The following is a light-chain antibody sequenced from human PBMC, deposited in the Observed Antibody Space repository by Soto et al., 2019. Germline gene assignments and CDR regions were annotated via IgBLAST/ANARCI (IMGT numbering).Light chain of an antibody. CDR2: LNSDGSH. CDR1: SGHSSYA. CDR3: QTWGTGVVV. V-gene: IGLV4-69*01. Sequence: QAVVTQSHSASASLGASVKLTCTLSSGHSSYAIAWHQQQPEKGPRYLMKLNSDGSHSKGDGIPDRFSGSSSGAERYLTISSLQSGDEADYYCQTWGTGVVVFGGGTKLTVL. J-gene: IGLJ2*01.